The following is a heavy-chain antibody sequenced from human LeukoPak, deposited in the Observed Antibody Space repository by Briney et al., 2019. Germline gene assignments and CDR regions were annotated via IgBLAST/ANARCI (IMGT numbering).Heavy chain of an antibody. CDR1: GGSISSSSYY. J-gene: IGHJ3*02. V-gene: IGHV4-39*01. CDR3: AKHESLIAFDI. CDR2: IHYSGST. Sequence: SETLSLTCTVSGGSISSSSYYWAWLRQPPGMGLEWIGTIHYSGSTNYSPSLKSRVTMSVDTSKNQFSLRLTSVTAADTAVYYCAKHESLIAFDIWDQGTMVTVSS.